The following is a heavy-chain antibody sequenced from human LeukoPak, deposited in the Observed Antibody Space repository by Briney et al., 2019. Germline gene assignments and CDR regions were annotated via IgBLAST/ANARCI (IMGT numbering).Heavy chain of an antibody. CDR3: TRESATLGSTD. J-gene: IGHJ4*02. CDR1: GYSISRGYY. D-gene: IGHD3-10*01. Sequence: PSETLSLTCTVSGYSISRGYYWGWIRQPPGKGLEWIASIYHGGSTYYNPSLKSRVTISVDTSKNQFSLTLSSVTAADTAFYYCTRESATLGSTDWGQGTLVTVSS. V-gene: IGHV4-38-2*02. CDR2: IYHGGST.